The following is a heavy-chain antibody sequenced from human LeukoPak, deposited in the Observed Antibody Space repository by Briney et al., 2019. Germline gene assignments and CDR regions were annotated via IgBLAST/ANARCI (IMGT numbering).Heavy chain of an antibody. CDR1: GGTFSSYA. D-gene: IGHD2-2*01. Sequence: SVKVSCKASGGTFSSYAISWVRQAPGQGLEWMGGIIPIFGTANYAQKFQGRVTITTDESTSTAYMELSSLRSEDTAVYYCARDSGDCSSTSCYVRDWFDPWGQGTLVTVSS. CDR2: IIPIFGTA. J-gene: IGHJ5*02. V-gene: IGHV1-69*05. CDR3: ARDSGDCSSTSCYVRDWFDP.